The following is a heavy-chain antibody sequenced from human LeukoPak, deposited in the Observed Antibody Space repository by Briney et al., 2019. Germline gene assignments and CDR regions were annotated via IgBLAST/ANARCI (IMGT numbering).Heavy chain of an antibody. Sequence: SETLSLTCAVYGGSFSGYYWSWIRQPPGKGLEWIGYIYSSGTTNYNRSLQSRVIISLDTPKNQFSLRVTSVTAADTAMYYCARRISSWNVYIDKWGQGTQVTVSS. J-gene: IGHJ4*02. D-gene: IGHD1-1*01. CDR1: GGSFSGYY. CDR2: IYSSGTT. V-gene: IGHV4-59*08. CDR3: ARRISSWNVYIDK.